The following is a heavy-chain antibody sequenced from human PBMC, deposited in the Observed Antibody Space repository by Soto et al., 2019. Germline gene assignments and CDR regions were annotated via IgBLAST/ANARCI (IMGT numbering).Heavy chain of an antibody. V-gene: IGHV1-3*01. D-gene: IGHD7-27*01. CDR2: INAGYGNT. CDR1: GYAFSSYS. Sequence: SVKVSCNASGYAFSSYSMHWVRQAPGQRLEWMGWINAGYGNTKSSQKFQDRVTISRDTSASTAYMELTSLRSEDTAVYYCARDTGDGTFDFWGQGTLVTVS. J-gene: IGHJ4*02. CDR3: ARDTGDGTFDF.